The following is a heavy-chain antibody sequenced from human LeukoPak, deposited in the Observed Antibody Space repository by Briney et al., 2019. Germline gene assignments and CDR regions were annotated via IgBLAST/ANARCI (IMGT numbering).Heavy chain of an antibody. D-gene: IGHD3-9*01. J-gene: IGHJ4*02. CDR2: IWYDGSNK. Sequence: PGGSLRLSCAASGFTFSSYGMHWVRQAPGKGLEWVAVIWYDGSNKYYTDSVKGRFTISRDNSKNTLYLQMNSLRAEDTAVYYCARGHYDILTGYYSYLFDYWGQGTLVTVSS. V-gene: IGHV3-33*01. CDR1: GFTFSSYG. CDR3: ARGHYDILTGYYSYLFDY.